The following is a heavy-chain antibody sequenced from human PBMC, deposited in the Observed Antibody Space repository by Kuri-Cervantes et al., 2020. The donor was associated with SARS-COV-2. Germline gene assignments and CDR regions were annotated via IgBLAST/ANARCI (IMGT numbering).Heavy chain of an antibody. CDR2: IYYSGST. CDR1: GGSISSGGYY. D-gene: IGHD6-13*01. Sequence: SETLSLTCTVSGGSISSGGYYWSWIRQHPGKGLEWIGYIYYSGSTNYNPSLKSRVTMSVDTSKNQFSLKLSSVTAADTAVYYCARGAEGSPFDYWGQGTLVTVSS. CDR3: ARGAEGSPFDY. J-gene: IGHJ4*02. V-gene: IGHV4-61*08.